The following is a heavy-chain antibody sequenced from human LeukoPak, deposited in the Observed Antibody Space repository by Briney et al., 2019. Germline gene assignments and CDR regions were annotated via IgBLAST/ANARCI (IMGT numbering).Heavy chain of an antibody. CDR2: INHSGST. D-gene: IGHD6-13*01. J-gene: IGHJ3*02. V-gene: IGHV4-34*01. Sequence: PSETLSLTCAVYGGSFSGYYWSWIRQPPGKGLEWIGEINHSGSTNYNPSLKSRVTISVDTSKNQFSLKLSSVTAADTAVYYCARGKQIAAAGSDAFDIWGQGTMVTVSS. CDR1: GGSFSGYY. CDR3: ARGKQIAAAGSDAFDI.